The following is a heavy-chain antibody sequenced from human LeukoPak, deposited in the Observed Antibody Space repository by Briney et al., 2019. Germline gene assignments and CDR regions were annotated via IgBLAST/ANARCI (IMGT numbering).Heavy chain of an antibody. J-gene: IGHJ4*02. Sequence: SETLSLTCTVPGGSISSSGYYWGWIRQPPGKGLEWIGYIYYSGSTNYNPSLKSRVTISVDTSKNHFSLKLSSVTAADTAVYYCARGRWRIDYWGQGTLVTVSS. CDR1: GGSISSSGYY. V-gene: IGHV4-39*07. D-gene: IGHD4-23*01. CDR2: IYYSGST. CDR3: ARGRWRIDY.